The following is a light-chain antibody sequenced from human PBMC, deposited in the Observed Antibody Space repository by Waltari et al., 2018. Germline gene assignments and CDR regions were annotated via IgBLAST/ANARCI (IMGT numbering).Light chain of an antibody. CDR1: NSDIGNFNL. V-gene: IGLV2-23*02. CDR2: EVN. Sequence: QSALTQPASVSGSPGQSISLSCPGPNSDIGNFNLVSWYQRHPDKAPKLIIYEVNKRPTGVSHRFSGSKSGNTASLTISGLQAEDEADYYCCSYAGSKTYVFGPGTKVTVL. J-gene: IGLJ1*01. CDR3: CSYAGSKTYV.